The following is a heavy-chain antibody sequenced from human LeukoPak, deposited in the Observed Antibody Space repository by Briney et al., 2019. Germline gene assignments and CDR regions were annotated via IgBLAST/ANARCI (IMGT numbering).Heavy chain of an antibody. V-gene: IGHV3-7*01. Sequence: GGSLRLSCAASGFTFSSYWMSWVRQAPGKGLQWVANINQDGSEKYYVDSVKGRFTISRDNAEKSLYMQMNSLRADDTAVYYCATRRYNSGFIDAFDIWGQGTMVIVSS. CDR1: GFTFSSYW. J-gene: IGHJ3*02. D-gene: IGHD1-1*01. CDR2: INQDGSEK. CDR3: ATRRYNSGFIDAFDI.